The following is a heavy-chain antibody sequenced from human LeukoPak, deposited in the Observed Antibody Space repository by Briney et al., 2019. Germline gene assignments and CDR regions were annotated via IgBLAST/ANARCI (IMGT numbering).Heavy chain of an antibody. J-gene: IGHJ3*02. CDR1: GFTFSSCA. Sequence: GGSLRLSCAASGFTFSSCAMSWVRQAPGKGLEWVSAISGSGGSTYYADSVKGRFTISRDNSKNTLYLQMNSLRAEDTAVYYCAKVGYGSSGYRSIFVVISDAFDIWGQGTMVTVSS. D-gene: IGHD3-22*01. V-gene: IGHV3-23*01. CDR2: ISGSGGST. CDR3: AKVGYGSSGYRSIFVVISDAFDI.